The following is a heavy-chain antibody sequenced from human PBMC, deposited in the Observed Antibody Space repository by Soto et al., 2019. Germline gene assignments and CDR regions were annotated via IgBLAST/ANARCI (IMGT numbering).Heavy chain of an antibody. Sequence: EVQLLESGGDLVQPGGSLRLSCAASGFTFSSYAMSWVRQAPGKGLEWVSTLSGSGGNAYYADSVKGRFSISRDNSKNTLRLQMNSLRDDEPAVYYCAKDGASGSYPPYYYFGMDVWGQGTTVTVSS. CDR1: GFTFSSYA. D-gene: IGHD1-26*01. CDR3: AKDGASGSYPPYYYFGMDV. CDR2: LSGSGGNA. V-gene: IGHV3-23*01. J-gene: IGHJ6*02.